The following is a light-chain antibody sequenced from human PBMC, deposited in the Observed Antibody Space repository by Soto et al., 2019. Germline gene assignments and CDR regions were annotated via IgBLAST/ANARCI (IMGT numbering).Light chain of an antibody. J-gene: IGKJ4*01. CDR2: WAS. V-gene: IGKV4-1*01. CDR1: QSVLYSSNNKNY. Sequence: DIVMTQSPDSLAVSLGERATINCKSSQSVLYSSNNKNYLAWYQQKPGQPPKLLIYWASTRESGAPDRFSGSGSGTDFTLTISSLQAEDGAVYYCQQYYSTPLTFGGGPKVEIK. CDR3: QQYYSTPLT.